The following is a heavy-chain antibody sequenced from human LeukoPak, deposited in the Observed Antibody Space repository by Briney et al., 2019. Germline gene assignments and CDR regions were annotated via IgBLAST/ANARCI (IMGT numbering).Heavy chain of an antibody. Sequence: ASVKVSCKASGYTFTSYYMHWVRQAPGQGREWMGIIKPSGGSTSYAQKFQRRVTMTRDTSTSTVYMELSSLRSEDTAVYYCARTLGDFWNMDVWGQGTTVTVSS. V-gene: IGHV1-46*01. CDR2: IKPSGGST. CDR1: GYTFTSYY. CDR3: ARTLGDFWNMDV. J-gene: IGHJ6*02. D-gene: IGHD3-3*01.